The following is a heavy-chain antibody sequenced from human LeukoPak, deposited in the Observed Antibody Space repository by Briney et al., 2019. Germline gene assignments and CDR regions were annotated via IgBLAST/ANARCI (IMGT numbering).Heavy chain of an antibody. CDR1: GGTFSSYA. CDR3: ARDSSDYYDSSRAFDY. V-gene: IGHV1-69*13. J-gene: IGHJ4*02. Sequence: GASEKVSCKASGGTFSSYAISWVRQAPGQGLEWMGGIIPIFGTANYAQKFQGRVTITADESTSTAYMELSSLRSEDTAVYYCARDSSDYYDSSRAFDYWGQGTLVTVSS. D-gene: IGHD3-22*01. CDR2: IIPIFGTA.